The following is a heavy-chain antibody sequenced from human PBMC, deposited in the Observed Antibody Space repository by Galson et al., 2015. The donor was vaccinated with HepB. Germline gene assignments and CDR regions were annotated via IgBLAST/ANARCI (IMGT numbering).Heavy chain of an antibody. Sequence: LSLTCAVSGGSISSSNWWSWVRQPPGKGLEWIGEIYHSGSTNYNPSLKSRVTISVDKSKNQFSLKLSSVTAADTAVYYCSANPYDYGCNWQDYWGPGTLVPVSS. J-gene: IGHJ4*02. V-gene: IGHV4-4*02. D-gene: IGHD4-23*01. CDR2: IYHSGST. CDR1: GGSISSSNW. CDR3: SANPYDYGCNWQDY.